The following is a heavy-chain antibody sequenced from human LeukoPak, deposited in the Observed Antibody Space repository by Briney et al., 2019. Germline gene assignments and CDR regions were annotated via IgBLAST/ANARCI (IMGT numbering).Heavy chain of an antibody. CDR3: ARDLIGSGSYYPNFDY. V-gene: IGHV3-7*01. J-gene: IGHJ4*02. CDR1: GFTFSSYW. Sequence: PGGSLRLSCAASGFTFSSYWMSWVRQAPGKGLEWVANIKQDGSEKYYVDSVKGRFTISRENAKNSLYLNMNSLRAEDTAVYYCARDLIGSGSYYPNFDYWGQGTLVTVSS. CDR2: IKQDGSEK. D-gene: IGHD1-26*01.